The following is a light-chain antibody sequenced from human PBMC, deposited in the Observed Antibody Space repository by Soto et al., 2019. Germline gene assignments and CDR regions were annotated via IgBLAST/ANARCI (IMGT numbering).Light chain of an antibody. CDR1: SSDIGSQNF. V-gene: IGLV2-14*01. CDR2: GVT. CDR3: SSYSHSSPWV. J-gene: IGLJ3*02. Sequence: QSALTQPASVSGSPGQSITISCTGTSSDIGSQNFVSWHQQRPGKAPKFIIYGVTNRPSGVSNRFSGSKSGNTASLTISGLQADDEADYYCSSYSHSSPWVFGGGTKLTVL.